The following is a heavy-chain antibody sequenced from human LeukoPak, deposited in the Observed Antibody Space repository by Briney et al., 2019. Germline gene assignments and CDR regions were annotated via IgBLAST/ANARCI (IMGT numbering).Heavy chain of an antibody. Sequence: PETLSLTCTVSGGSISSSSYYWGWIRQPPGKGLEWIGSIYYSGSTYYNPSLKSRVTISVDTSKNQFSLKLSSVTAADTAVYYCASARVYYYYGMDVWGQGTTVTVSS. CDR1: GGSISSSSYY. CDR2: IYYSGST. J-gene: IGHJ6*02. V-gene: IGHV4-39*01. CDR3: ASARVYYYYGMDV.